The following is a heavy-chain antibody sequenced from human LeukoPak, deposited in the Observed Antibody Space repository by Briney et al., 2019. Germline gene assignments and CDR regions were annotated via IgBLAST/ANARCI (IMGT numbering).Heavy chain of an antibody. CDR1: GGSISSYY. D-gene: IGHD1-7*01. CDR3: ARASGITGTNFDY. Sequence: SETLSLTCTVFGGSISSYYWSWIRQPPGKGLEWIGYIYYSGSTNYNPSLKSRVTISVDTSKNQFSLNLSSVTAADTAVYYCARASGITGTNFDYWGQGTLVTVSS. CDR2: IYYSGST. J-gene: IGHJ4*02. V-gene: IGHV4-59*01.